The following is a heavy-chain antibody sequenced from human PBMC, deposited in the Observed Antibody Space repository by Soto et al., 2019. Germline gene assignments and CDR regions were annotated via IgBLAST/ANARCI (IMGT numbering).Heavy chain of an antibody. J-gene: IGHJ6*02. D-gene: IGHD6-13*01. V-gene: IGHV3-30*18. CDR1: GLPFSSYG. CDR3: AKDLRGYSSSWPRDYYYGMDV. Sequence: SLRLSCAASGLPFSSYGMHWVRQAPGKGLEWVAVISYDGSNKYYADSVKGRFTISRDNSKNTLYLQMNSLRAEDTAVYYCAKDLRGYSSSWPRDYYYGMDVWGQGTTVTVSS. CDR2: ISYDGSNK.